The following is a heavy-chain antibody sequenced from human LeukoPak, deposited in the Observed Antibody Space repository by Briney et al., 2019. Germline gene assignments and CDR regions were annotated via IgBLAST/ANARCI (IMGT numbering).Heavy chain of an antibody. J-gene: IGHJ4*02. CDR1: GGSFSGYY. Sequence: SETLSLTCTVYGGSFSGYYWSWIRQPPGKGLEWIGEINHSGSTNYNPSLKSRVTISVDTSKNQFSLKLSSVTAADTAVYYCARVRKGSYYYDTSGYLYWGQGTLVPVSS. CDR3: ARVRKGSYYYDTSGYLY. V-gene: IGHV4-34*01. D-gene: IGHD3-22*01. CDR2: INHSGST.